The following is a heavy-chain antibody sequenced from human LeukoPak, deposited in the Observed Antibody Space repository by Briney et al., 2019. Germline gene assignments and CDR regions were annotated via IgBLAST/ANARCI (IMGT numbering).Heavy chain of an antibody. CDR2: ISGSGGST. Sequence: GGSLRLSCAASGFTFSSYAMSWVRQAPGKGLEWVSAISGSGGSTYYADSVKGRFTISRDNSKNTLYLQMNSLRAEDTAVYYCAKGISVVVVAARPAKSDAFDIWGQGTMVTVSS. J-gene: IGHJ3*02. V-gene: IGHV3-23*01. CDR3: AKGISVVVVAARPAKSDAFDI. D-gene: IGHD2-15*01. CDR1: GFTFSSYA.